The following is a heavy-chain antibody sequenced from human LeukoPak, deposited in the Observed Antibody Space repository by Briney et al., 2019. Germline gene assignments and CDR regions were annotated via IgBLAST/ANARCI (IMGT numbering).Heavy chain of an antibody. CDR3: AKDRKMLLRYFDCFDY. V-gene: IGHV3-23*01. D-gene: IGHD3-9*01. CDR1: GFTFSSYW. CDR2: ISGSGGST. Sequence: GGSLRLSCAASGFTFSSYWMHWVRQAPGKGLEWVSTISGSGGSTDYADSVKGRFTISRDSSKNTLYLQMNSLRAEDTAVYYCAKDRKMLLRYFDCFDYWGQGTLVTVSS. J-gene: IGHJ4*02.